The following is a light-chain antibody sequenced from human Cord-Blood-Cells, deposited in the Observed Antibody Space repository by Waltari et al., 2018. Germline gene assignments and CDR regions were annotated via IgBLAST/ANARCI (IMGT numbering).Light chain of an antibody. CDR3: QQFNNYGLT. V-gene: IGKV1D-13*01. CDR1: QGISSA. J-gene: IGKJ4*02. CDR2: EAY. Sequence: AIQLTQSPSSLSASVGDRVTITSRASQGISSALAWYQQKPGKAPKLLIYEAYSLESGGPGRFSGSGARTYCALTIISLQPEDFATDHCQQFNNYGLTFGGGTKVEIK.